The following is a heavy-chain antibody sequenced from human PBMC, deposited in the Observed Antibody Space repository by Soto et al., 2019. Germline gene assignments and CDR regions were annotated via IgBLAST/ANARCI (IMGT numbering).Heavy chain of an antibody. Sequence: GGSLRLSCAASGFTFTNYWMHWVRQAPGKGLVWVSHINSDGSSTSYADSVKGRFTISRDNAKNTLYLQMNSLRAEDTAVYYCARDSNIGFDPWGQGTLVTV. D-gene: IGHD5-12*01. CDR3: ARDSNIGFDP. V-gene: IGHV3-74*01. CDR1: GFTFTNYW. CDR2: INSDGSST. J-gene: IGHJ5*02.